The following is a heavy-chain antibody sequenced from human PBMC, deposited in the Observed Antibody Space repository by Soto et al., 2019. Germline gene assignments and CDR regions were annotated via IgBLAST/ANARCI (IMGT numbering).Heavy chain of an antibody. CDR2: ISYDGSNK. CDR1: GFTFSSYA. CDR3: ARGDRNYDFWSGYYPPQNWFDP. Sequence: QVQLVESGGGVVQPGRSLRLSCAASGFTFSSYAMHWVRQAPGKGLEWVAVISYDGSNKYYADSVKGRFTICRDNSKNTLYLQMNSLRAEDTAVYYCARGDRNYDFWSGYYPPQNWFDPWGQGTLVTVSS. V-gene: IGHV3-30-3*01. J-gene: IGHJ5*02. D-gene: IGHD3-3*01.